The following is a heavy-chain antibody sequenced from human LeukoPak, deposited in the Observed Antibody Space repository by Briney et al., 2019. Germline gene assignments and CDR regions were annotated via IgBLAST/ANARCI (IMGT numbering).Heavy chain of an antibody. V-gene: IGHV4-31*03. CDR2: INHSGNT. CDR3: VTEPGYCTGGRCYGGWFDP. J-gene: IGHJ5*02. CDR1: GGSISSGGHC. Sequence: SETLSLTCTVSGGSISSGGHCWSWIRQHPGKGLEWIGEINHSGNTNYNPSLKSRVTISVDTSKNQFSLKLSSVTAADTAVYYCVTEPGYCTGGRCYGGWFDPWGQGTLVTVSS. D-gene: IGHD2-15*01.